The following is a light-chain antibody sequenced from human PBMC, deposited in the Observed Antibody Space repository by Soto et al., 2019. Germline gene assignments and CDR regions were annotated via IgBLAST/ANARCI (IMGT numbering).Light chain of an antibody. CDR2: DVN. V-gene: IGLV2-14*01. Sequence: QSVLTQPASVSGSRGQSITISCTGTSSDVGGYNTVSWYQQYPGKAPKLMIHDVNNRSSGVSNRFSGSKSGNTASLTISGLQAEDEADYYCSSYTSSTSYVFGSGTKVPS. CDR1: SSDVGGYNT. CDR3: SSYTSSTSYV. J-gene: IGLJ1*01.